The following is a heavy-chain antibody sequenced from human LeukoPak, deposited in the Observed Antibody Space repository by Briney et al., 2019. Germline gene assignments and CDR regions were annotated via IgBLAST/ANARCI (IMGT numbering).Heavy chain of an antibody. V-gene: IGHV3-21*04. D-gene: IGHD3-3*01. Sequence: PGGSLRLSCAASGFTFSSYSMNWVRQAPGKGLEWVSSISSSSSYTYYADSVKGRFTFSRDNSKNTLYLQMNSLTAEDTAVYYCAKDVIGIGYYHFWSGEGAFDYWGQGTLVTVSS. CDR2: ISSSSSYT. J-gene: IGHJ4*02. CDR3: AKDVIGIGYYHFWSGEGAFDY. CDR1: GFTFSSYS.